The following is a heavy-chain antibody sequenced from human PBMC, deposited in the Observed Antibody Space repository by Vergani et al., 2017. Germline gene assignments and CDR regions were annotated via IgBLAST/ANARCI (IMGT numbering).Heavy chain of an antibody. CDR2: IKSKTDGGTT. D-gene: IGHD1-26*01. V-gene: IGHV3-15*01. Sequence: EVQLVESGGGLVQPGGSLRLSCAASGFTFSSYAMSWVRQAPGKGLEWVGRIKSKTDGGTTDYAAPVKGRFTISRDDSKNTLYLQMNSLKTEDTAVYYCTTGPWELPIPFFDYWGQGTLVTVSS. CDR3: TTGPWELPIPFFDY. J-gene: IGHJ4*02. CDR1: GFTFSSYA.